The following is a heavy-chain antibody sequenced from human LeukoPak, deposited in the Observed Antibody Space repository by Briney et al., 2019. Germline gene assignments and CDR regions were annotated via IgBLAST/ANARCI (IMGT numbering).Heavy chain of an antibody. CDR2: INPNSGGT. CDR1: GYTFTCYY. V-gene: IGHV1-2*02. Sequence: ASVKVSCKASGYTFTCYYMHWVRQAPGQGLEWMGWINPNSGGTKYAQKFQGRVTMTRDTSISTAYMELSRLRSDDTAVYYCARDPTMHYYDRGYYYYMDVWGKGTTVTVSS. CDR3: ARDPTMHYYDRGYYYYMDV. D-gene: IGHD3-22*01. J-gene: IGHJ6*03.